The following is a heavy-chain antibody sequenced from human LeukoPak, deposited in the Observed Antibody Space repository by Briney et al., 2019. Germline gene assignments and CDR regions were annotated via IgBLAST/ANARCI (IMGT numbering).Heavy chain of an antibody. V-gene: IGHV3-74*01. J-gene: IGHJ4*02. CDR2: VSNDGSST. D-gene: IGHD5-24*01. CDR3: VRDAWMASTPLDY. CDR1: GFTFSSYW. Sequence: QPGGSLRLSCAASGFTFSSYWMHWVRQAPGKGLVWVSRVSNDGSSTTYADSVKGRFTISRDNTKNTLYLQMNSLRAEDTAVYYCVRDAWMASTPLDYWGQVTLVTVSS.